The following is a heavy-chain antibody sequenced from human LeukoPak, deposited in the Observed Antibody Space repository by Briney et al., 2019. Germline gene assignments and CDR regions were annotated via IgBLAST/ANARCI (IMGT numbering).Heavy chain of an antibody. D-gene: IGHD6-13*01. CDR2: ITSSGGDT. J-gene: IGHJ4*02. Sequence: PGGSLRLSCAASGFTFSSYWMHWVRQAPGKGLEWVSSITSSGGDTYYADSVKGRFTISRDNSKNTLYLQMNSLRAEDTAVYYCGKEFSSSWFFWGQGTLVTVSS. V-gene: IGHV3-23*01. CDR3: GKEFSSSWFF. CDR1: GFTFSSYW.